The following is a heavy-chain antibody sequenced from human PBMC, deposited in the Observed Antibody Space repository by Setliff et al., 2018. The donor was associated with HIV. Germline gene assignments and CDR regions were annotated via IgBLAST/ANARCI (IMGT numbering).Heavy chain of an antibody. Sequence: SETLSLTCAVSGGSFGSRNWWSWVRQPPGKGLEWIGEIYHDGSSNYNTSLKSRVTISVDTSKKRFSLKLSSVTAADTAVYYCTRHAPGSDYGDAYYFDYWGQGRLVTSPQ. D-gene: IGHD4-17*01. CDR2: IYHDGSS. J-gene: IGHJ4*02. CDR3: TRHAPGSDYGDAYYFDY. V-gene: IGHV4-4*02. CDR1: GGSFGSRNW.